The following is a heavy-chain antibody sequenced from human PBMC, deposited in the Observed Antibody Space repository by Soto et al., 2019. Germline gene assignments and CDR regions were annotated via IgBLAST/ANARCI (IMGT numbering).Heavy chain of an antibody. CDR1: GFTCSSYS. D-gene: IGHD6-13*01. CDR3: ARDQSIAAAGSEFDP. J-gene: IGHJ5*02. CDR2: IGGTTSYI. Sequence: VGSLRLSCAASGFTCSSYSMNWVRQAPGKGLEWVSSIGGTTSYIYYADSVKGRFTISRDNAKNSLYLQMNSLRAEDTAVYYCARDQSIAAAGSEFDPWGQGT. V-gene: IGHV3-21*01.